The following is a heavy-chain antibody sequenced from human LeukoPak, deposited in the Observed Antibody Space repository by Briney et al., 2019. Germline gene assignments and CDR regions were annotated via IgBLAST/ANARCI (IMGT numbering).Heavy chain of an antibody. V-gene: IGHV4-59*01. D-gene: IGHD5-18*01. CDR2: IYSSGST. Sequence: SETLSLTCTVSGGSIISYYWSWIRQPPGKGLEWIGYIYSSGSTKYNPSLKSRVTMSVDTSKKQFSLRLSSVTAADTAVYYCARVDTAMVRAFDIWGQGTMVTVSS. CDR3: ARVDTAMVRAFDI. J-gene: IGHJ3*02. CDR1: GGSIISYY.